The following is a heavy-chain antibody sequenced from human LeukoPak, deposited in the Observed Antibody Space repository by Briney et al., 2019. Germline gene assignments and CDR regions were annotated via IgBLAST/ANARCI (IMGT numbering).Heavy chain of an antibody. V-gene: IGHV3-7*04. J-gene: IGHJ4*02. CDR3: ARGGSYYAN. Sequence: GGSLRLSCAASGFRFSTYWMSWVRQAPGKGLEWVANIKEDGSEKYYVDSVKGRFTISRDNAKNSLFLQMNSLRVDDTAVYYCARGGSYYANWGQGTLVTASS. CDR1: GFRFSTYW. D-gene: IGHD3-10*01. CDR2: IKEDGSEK.